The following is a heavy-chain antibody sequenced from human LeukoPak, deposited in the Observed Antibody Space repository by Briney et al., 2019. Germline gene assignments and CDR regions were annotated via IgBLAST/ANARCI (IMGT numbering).Heavy chain of an antibody. J-gene: IGHJ4*02. V-gene: IGHV4-61*02. CDR1: GGSISSGSYY. D-gene: IGHD5-24*01. Sequence: SETLSLTCTVSGGSISSGSYYWSWIRQPAGKGLEWIGRIYTSGSTNYNPSLKSRVTISVDTSKNQFSLKLSSVTAADTAVYYCARDWESRDGYAALLDYWGQGTLVTVSS. CDR2: IYTSGST. CDR3: ARDWESRDGYAALLDY.